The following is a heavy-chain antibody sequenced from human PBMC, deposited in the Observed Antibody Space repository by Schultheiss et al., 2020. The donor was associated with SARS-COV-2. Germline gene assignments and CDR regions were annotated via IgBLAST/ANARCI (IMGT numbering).Heavy chain of an antibody. D-gene: IGHD6-19*01. Sequence: GGSLRLSCAASGFTFSSYWMSWVRQAPGKGLEWVANIKQDGSEKYYVDSVKGRFTISRDNAKNSLYLQMNSLRAEDTAVYYCARRHSSGWVYFDYWGQGTLVTVSS. CDR3: ARRHSSGWVYFDY. V-gene: IGHV3-7*01. CDR1: GFTFSSYW. J-gene: IGHJ4*02. CDR2: IKQDGSEK.